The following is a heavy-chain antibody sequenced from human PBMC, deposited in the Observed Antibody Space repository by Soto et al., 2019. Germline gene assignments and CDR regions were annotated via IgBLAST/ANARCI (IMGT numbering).Heavy chain of an antibody. D-gene: IGHD2-21*01. J-gene: IGHJ4*01. Sequence: GGSLRLSCGASGLSVSDNYMGWVRQAPGRGLEWVSVMYAGGDTHYADSVKGRFTISRDKSENTLYLQMSSLRDEDTGVYFCVSRIPSWVFDYWGLGTLVTVSS. CDR3: VSRIPSWVFDY. CDR2: MYAGGDT. CDR1: GLSVSDNY. V-gene: IGHV3-53*01.